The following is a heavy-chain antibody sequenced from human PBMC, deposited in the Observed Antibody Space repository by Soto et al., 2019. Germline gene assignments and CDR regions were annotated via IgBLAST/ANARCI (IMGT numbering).Heavy chain of an antibody. CDR2: ISGTSGST. Sequence: WSLRLSCAASRLTFSSYAMSWVRQAPGKGLEWVSAISGTSGSTYYADSVKGRFTISRDNSMNTLYLQMNSLRAEDTAVYYCAKVEAGYCRGDSCHQSTSFYYGLDVWGQGTTVTVSS. V-gene: IGHV3-23*01. D-gene: IGHD2-15*01. CDR3: AKVEAGYCRGDSCHQSTSFYYGLDV. CDR1: RLTFSSYA. J-gene: IGHJ6*02.